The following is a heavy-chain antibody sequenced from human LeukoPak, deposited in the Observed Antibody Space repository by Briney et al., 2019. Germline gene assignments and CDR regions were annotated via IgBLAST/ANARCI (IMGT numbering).Heavy chain of an antibody. CDR1: GGSFSGYY. CDR2: INLSGST. V-gene: IGHV4-34*01. J-gene: IGHJ6*03. D-gene: IGHD2-21*02. CDR3: ARDGGDGYYYYYMDV. Sequence: SETLSLTCAVYGGSFSGYYWSWIRQPPGKGLEWIGEINLSGSTNYNPSLKSRVTISVDTSKNQFSLKLSSVTAADTAVYYCARDGGDGYYYYYMDVWGKGTTVTISS.